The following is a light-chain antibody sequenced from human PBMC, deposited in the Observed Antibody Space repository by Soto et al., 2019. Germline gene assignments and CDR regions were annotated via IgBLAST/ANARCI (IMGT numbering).Light chain of an antibody. J-gene: IGKJ4*01. CDR2: GAS. CDR3: QQYNNWPPLT. V-gene: IGKV3-15*01. Sequence: EIVMTQSPATLSVSPGERATLSCRASQSVSSNLAWYQQKPGQAPRLLIYGASTRATGIPARFSGSGSGTEFTLTISSLQSADFALYYCQQYNNWPPLTFGAGTKVDIK. CDR1: QSVSSN.